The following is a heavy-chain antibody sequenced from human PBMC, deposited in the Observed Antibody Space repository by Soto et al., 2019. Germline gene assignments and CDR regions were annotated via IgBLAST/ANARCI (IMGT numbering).Heavy chain of an antibody. CDR1: GGTFSSYA. CDR2: IIPIFGTA. CDR3: ARARLGYYYHSPLDT. Sequence: VASVKVSCKASGGTFSSYAISWVRQAPGQGLEWMGGIIPIFGTANYAQKFQGRVTITADESTSTAYMELSSLRSEDTAVYYCARARLGYYYHSPLDTWGQGTVVTVSS. D-gene: IGHD3-16*01. J-gene: IGHJ5*02. V-gene: IGHV1-69*13.